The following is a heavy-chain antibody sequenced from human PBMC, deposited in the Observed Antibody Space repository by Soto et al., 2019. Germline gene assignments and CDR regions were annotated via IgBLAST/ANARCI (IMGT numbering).Heavy chain of an antibody. V-gene: IGHV4-31*03. CDR2: IYYSGST. CDR1: GGSISSGGYY. J-gene: IGHJ4*02. Sequence: SETLSLTCTVSGGSISSGGYYWSWIRQHPGKGLEWIGYIYYSGSTYYNPSLKSRVTISVDTSKNQFSLKLSSVTAADTAVYYCRGGRYCSSTSCYEGSTIDYWGQGTLVTVSS. D-gene: IGHD2-2*01. CDR3: RGGRYCSSTSCYEGSTIDY.